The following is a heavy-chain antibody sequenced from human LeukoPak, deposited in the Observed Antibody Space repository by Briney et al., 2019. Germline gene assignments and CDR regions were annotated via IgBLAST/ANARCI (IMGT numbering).Heavy chain of an antibody. Sequence: PGRSLRLSCAASGFNFNNFAMSWVRQAPGKGLEWLSLISYDGSNKYYGDSVKGRFTISRDNSKNTLYLQMNSLRAEDTAVYYCARDMGGYWGQGTLVTVSS. CDR1: GFNFNNFA. J-gene: IGHJ4*02. V-gene: IGHV3-30*04. CDR3: ARDMGGY. CDR2: ISYDGSNK. D-gene: IGHD3-16*01.